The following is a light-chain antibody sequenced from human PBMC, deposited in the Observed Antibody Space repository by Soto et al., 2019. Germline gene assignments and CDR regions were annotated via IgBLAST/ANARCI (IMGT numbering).Light chain of an antibody. J-gene: IGKJ5*01. CDR1: QNVRSN. V-gene: IGKV3-15*01. CDR2: GAS. Sequence: EIVMTQSPATLSVSPGERATLSCRASQNVRSNLAWYQQKPGQAPRLLIYGASTRATGIPARFSGRGSGTEFILTISSLQSEDFAVYYCQQYNNWPLTFGQGTRLEIK. CDR3: QQYNNWPLT.